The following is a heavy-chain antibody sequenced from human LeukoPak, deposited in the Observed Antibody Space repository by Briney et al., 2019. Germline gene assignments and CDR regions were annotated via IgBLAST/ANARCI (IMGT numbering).Heavy chain of an antibody. J-gene: IGHJ4*02. CDR1: GGSISNYY. D-gene: IGHD2/OR15-2a*01. V-gene: IGHV4-59*08. CDR2: IYNTGNT. Sequence: SETLSLTCIVSGGSISNYYWSWIRQPPGKGLEWIGYIYNTGNTDYNPSLRSRVTISLDTSKSHFTLSLSSATAADTAVYFCARHPFSNPFDFWGRGTLVTVSS. CDR3: ARHPFSNPFDF.